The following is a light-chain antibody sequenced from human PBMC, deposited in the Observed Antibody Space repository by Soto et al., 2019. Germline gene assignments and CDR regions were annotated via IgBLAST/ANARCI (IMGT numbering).Light chain of an antibody. J-gene: IGLJ1*01. CDR2: DVR. V-gene: IGLV2-14*03. CDR1: SSDLGTYNY. Sequence: QSVLTQPASVSGSPGQSITISCTGTSSDLGTYNYVSWYQQYPDKAPKLIIYDVRNRPSEVSDRFSGSQSGDAASLIISGLQAEYEADYSCFSSSTKISRHVLGTGTKLTVL. CDR3: FSSSTKISRHV.